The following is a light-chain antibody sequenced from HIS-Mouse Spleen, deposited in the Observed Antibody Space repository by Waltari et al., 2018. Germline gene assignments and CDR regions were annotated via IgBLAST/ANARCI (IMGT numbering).Light chain of an antibody. CDR1: SSDVGGYNY. CDR2: DVS. V-gene: IGLV2-14*03. CDR3: SSYTSSSTEV. Sequence: QSALTQPASVSGSPGQSITISCTGTSSDVGGYNYVSWYQQHQGKAPKLMIYDVSNRPTGVTNRCAGSKSGNTAGRTISGLQAEDEADYYCSSYTSSSTEVFGGGTKLTVL. J-gene: IGLJ2*01.